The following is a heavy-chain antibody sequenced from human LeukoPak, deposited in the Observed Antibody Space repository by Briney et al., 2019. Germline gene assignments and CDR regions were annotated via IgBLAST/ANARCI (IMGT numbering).Heavy chain of an antibody. V-gene: IGHV4-61*02. CDR1: GDSIRSGSFH. CDR2: IYITGST. Sequence: PSETLSLTCSVSGDSIRSGSFHWNWIRQPAGKGLEWFGRIYITGSTDYNPSLKSRVTMSVDTSNNQFSLKLTSVTAADTALYFCARRRKGGSHTGYYPIPYWGQGTLVTVSS. J-gene: IGHJ4*02. D-gene: IGHD1-26*01. CDR3: ARRRKGGSHTGYYPIPY.